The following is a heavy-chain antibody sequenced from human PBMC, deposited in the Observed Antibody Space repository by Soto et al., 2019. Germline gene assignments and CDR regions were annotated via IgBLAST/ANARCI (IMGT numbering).Heavy chain of an antibody. D-gene: IGHD2-21*02. CDR1: GYTFTSYY. J-gene: IGHJ6*02. Sequence: ASVKVSCKASGYTFTSYYMHWVRQAPGQGXEWMGIINPSGGSTSYAQKFQGRVTMTRDTSTSTVYMELSSLRSEDTAVYYCAREETVVVTAIYYYYYGMDVWGQGTTVTVSS. V-gene: IGHV1-46*01. CDR2: INPSGGST. CDR3: AREETVVVTAIYYYYYGMDV.